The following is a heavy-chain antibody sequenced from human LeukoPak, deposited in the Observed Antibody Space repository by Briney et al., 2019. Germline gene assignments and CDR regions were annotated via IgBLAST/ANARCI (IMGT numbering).Heavy chain of an antibody. J-gene: IGHJ4*02. CDR2: INPNSGGT. CDR3: ARAYDSSGYLFFDY. CDR1: GYTFTGYH. Sequence: ASVKVSCKASGYTFTGYHMHWVRQAPGQGLEWMGRINPNSGGTNYAQKFQGRVTMTRDTSISTAYMELSRLRSDDTAVYYCARAYDSSGYLFFDYWGQGTLVTVSS. V-gene: IGHV1-2*06. D-gene: IGHD3-22*01.